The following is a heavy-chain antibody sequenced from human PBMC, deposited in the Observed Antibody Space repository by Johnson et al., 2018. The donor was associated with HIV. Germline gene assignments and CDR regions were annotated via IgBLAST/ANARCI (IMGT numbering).Heavy chain of an antibody. CDR2: IHRGGST. J-gene: IGHJ3*02. D-gene: IGHD1-26*01. V-gene: IGHV3-66*02. Sequence: DVQVVESGGGLVQPGGSLTLSCAASGFTVSNNYMTWVRQAPERGLEWLSVIHRGGSTAYADSVKGRVTISRDNSKNTLYLQMNSLRAEDTAVCYCAREGIVGATGDAFDIWGQGTMVTVSS. CDR1: GFTVSNNY. CDR3: AREGIVGATGDAFDI.